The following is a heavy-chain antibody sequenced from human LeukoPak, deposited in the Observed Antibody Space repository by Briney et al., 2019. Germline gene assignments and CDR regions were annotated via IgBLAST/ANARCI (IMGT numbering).Heavy chain of an antibody. CDR2: IFYLGNT. CDR1: GGSISSGGYY. D-gene: IGHD6-6*01. Sequence: SETLSLTCTVSGGSISSGGYYWSWIRQPPGKGLEWIGYIFYLGNTYYTPSLKSRVTISVDTSKNQFSLKLSSVTAADTAVYYCARKYPDHWFDPWGQGTLVTVSS. J-gene: IGHJ5*02. V-gene: IGHV4-30-4*08. CDR3: ARKYPDHWFDP.